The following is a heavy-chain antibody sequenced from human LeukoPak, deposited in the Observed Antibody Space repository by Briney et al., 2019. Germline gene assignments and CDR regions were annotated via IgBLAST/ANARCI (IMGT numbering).Heavy chain of an antibody. Sequence: PSETLSLTCTVSGGSISSGSYYWSWIRQPAGKGLEWIGRIYSSGSTNYNPSLKSRVTISVDTSKNQFSLELSSVTAADTAVYYCARLPIAVNAFDIWGQGTMVTVSS. CDR2: IYSSGST. CDR1: GGSISSGSYY. V-gene: IGHV4-61*02. D-gene: IGHD6-19*01. CDR3: ARLPIAVNAFDI. J-gene: IGHJ3*02.